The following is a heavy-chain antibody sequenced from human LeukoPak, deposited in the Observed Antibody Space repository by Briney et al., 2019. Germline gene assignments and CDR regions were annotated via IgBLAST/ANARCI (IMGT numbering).Heavy chain of an antibody. V-gene: IGHV4-39*01. CDR3: ARRRVTTGNFFDY. CDR2: IYYSGTT. D-gene: IGHD4-17*01. CDR1: SGSITSGHYY. J-gene: IGHJ4*02. Sequence: PSETLSLTCTASSGSITSGHYYWAWIRQPPGKGLEWIGSIYYSGTTYYNPSLKTRVTMSVDTPKNQVYLKVKSVTAADTAVYYCARRRVTTGNFFDYWGQGTQVIVSS.